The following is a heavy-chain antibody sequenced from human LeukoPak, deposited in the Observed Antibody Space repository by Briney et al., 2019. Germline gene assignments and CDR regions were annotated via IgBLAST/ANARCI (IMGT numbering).Heavy chain of an antibody. CDR1: GFILSAYE. CDR2: ISSSSNHI. V-gene: IGHV3-21*01. CDR3: ARGEQWLPTGIDY. D-gene: IGHD6-19*01. Sequence: GGSLRLSCAASGFILSAYEMNWVRQAPGKGLEWVSSISSSSNHIYYADSVKGRFTISRDNAKNSLYLQMNSLRAEDTAVYYCARGEQWLPTGIDYWGQGTLVTVSS. J-gene: IGHJ4*02.